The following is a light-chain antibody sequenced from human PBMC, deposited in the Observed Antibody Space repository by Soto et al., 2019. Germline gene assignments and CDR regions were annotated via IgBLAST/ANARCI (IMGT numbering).Light chain of an antibody. V-gene: IGKV3-20*01. CDR3: QQYGSSSWT. CDR1: QSVSSSY. CDR2: GAS. J-gene: IGKJ1*01. Sequence: EIVLTQSPGTLSLSPGERATLSCRASQSVSSSYLAWYQQKPGQAPRLLIYGASSRATGIPDRFSVSGSGTDFTLTISRLEPEDFAVYYCQQYGSSSWTCGQGTKVEVK.